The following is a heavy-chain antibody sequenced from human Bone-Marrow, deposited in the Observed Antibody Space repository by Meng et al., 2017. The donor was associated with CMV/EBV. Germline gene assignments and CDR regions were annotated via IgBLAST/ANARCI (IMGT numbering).Heavy chain of an antibody. J-gene: IGHJ4*02. CDR1: GGSISSSSYY. D-gene: IGHD2-21*01. Sequence: SETLSLTCTVSGGSISSSSYYWGWIRQPPGKGLEWIGSIYYSGSTYYNPSLKSRVTISVDTSKNQFSLKLSSVTAADTAVYYCAVLWRGRVDYWGQGTLVTFYS. CDR3: AVLWRGRVDY. V-gene: IGHV4-39*01. CDR2: IYYSGST.